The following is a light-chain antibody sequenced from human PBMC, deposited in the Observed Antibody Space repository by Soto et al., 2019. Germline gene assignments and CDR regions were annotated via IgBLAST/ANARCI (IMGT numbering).Light chain of an antibody. CDR1: QSVSNNY. CDR3: QQRSNWPALT. V-gene: IGKV3D-20*02. Sequence: IVMTQSPATLSVSPGERATLSCRASQSVSNNYLAWYQQKPGQAPRLLIYGASNRATGIPDRFSGSGSGTDFTLTISSLEPEDFAVYYCQQRSNWPALTFGGGTKVDIK. CDR2: GAS. J-gene: IGKJ4*01.